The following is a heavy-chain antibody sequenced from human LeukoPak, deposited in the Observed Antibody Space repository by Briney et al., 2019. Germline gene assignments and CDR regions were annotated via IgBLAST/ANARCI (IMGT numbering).Heavy chain of an antibody. CDR1: GGSISSGSYY. D-gene: IGHD3-10*01. CDR2: IYTSGST. CDR3: RGSGSPSYYYYYMDV. J-gene: IGHJ6*03. V-gene: IGHV4-61*02. Sequence: PSETLSLTCTVSGGSISSGSYYWSWIRQPAGKGLEWIGRIYTSGSTNYNPSLKSRATISVDTSKNQFSLKLSSVTAADTAVYYCRGSGSPSYYYYYMDVWGKGTTVTVSS.